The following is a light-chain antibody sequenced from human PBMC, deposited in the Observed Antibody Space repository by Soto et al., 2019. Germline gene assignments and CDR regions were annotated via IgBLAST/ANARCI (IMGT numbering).Light chain of an antibody. CDR3: QQRSNWPS. CDR2: DAS. CDR1: QRVSSY. Sequence: EIVLTQSRATLSLSPGERASLSCRASQRVSSYLAWYQQKPGQAPRLLIYDASNRATGIPARFSGSGSGTYFTLTISSLEPEDFAVYYCQQRSNWPSFGGGTKVEIK. J-gene: IGKJ4*01. V-gene: IGKV3-11*01.